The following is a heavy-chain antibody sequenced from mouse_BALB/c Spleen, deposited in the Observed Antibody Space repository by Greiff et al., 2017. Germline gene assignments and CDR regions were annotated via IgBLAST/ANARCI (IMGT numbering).Heavy chain of an antibody. CDR2: ISDGGSYT. Sequence: EVHLVESGGGLVKPGGSLKLSCAASGFTFSDYYMYWVRQTPEKRLEWVATISDGGSYTYYPDSVKGRFTISRDNAKNNLYLQMSSLKSEDTAMYYCARDGLFDYWGQGTTLTVSS. J-gene: IGHJ2*01. CDR3: ARDGLFDY. CDR1: GFTFSDYY. V-gene: IGHV5-4*02.